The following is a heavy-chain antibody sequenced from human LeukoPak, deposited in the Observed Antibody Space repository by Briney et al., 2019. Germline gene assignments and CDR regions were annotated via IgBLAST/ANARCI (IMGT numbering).Heavy chain of an antibody. CDR2: TSFDENKK. D-gene: IGHD3-10*01. J-gene: IGHJ4*02. CDR3: ARAGKWLPDDLDY. Sequence: GGSLRLSCTASGFTFSTFGMHWVRQAPGKGLEWVAFTSFDENKKYYTDSVKGRFTISRDNSKNTLYLQLNSLRTEDTAVYYCARAGKWLPDDLDYWGQGTLVTVSS. V-gene: IGHV3-33*01. CDR1: GFTFSTFG.